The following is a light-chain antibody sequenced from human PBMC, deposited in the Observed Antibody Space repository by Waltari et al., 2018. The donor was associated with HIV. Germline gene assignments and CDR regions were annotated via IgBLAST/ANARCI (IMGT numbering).Light chain of an antibody. CDR2: EVT. CDR1: STDPRFYNR. CDR3: SSYATNTWV. V-gene: IGLV2-18*02. Sequence: SALPQPPSVSGSHGQSVTLPCTGASTDPRFYNRVSWYQQSPGSAPKLLIYEVTNRPSGVPYRFSGSKSGNTASLTISGLQAEDEGDYYCSSYATNTWVFGGGTKLTVL. J-gene: IGLJ3*02.